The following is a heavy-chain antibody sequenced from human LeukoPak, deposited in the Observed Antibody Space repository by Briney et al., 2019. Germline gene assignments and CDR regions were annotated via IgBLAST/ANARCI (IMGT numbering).Heavy chain of an antibody. CDR1: GFTFGSYW. J-gene: IGHJ4*02. CDR3: ARGLRAPPDSPTRYYFDY. D-gene: IGHD3-22*01. V-gene: IGHV3-7*01. Sequence: PGGSLRLSCVASGFTFGSYWMSWVRQAPGKGLEWVANIKQDRSQQYYVDSVKGRFTISKDYARNSVYLEMNRLRAEDTAVYYCARGLRAPPDSPTRYYFDYWGQGTLVTVSS. CDR2: IKQDRSQQ.